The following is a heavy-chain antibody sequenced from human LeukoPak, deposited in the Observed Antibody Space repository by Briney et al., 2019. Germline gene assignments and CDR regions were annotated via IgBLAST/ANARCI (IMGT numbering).Heavy chain of an antibody. J-gene: IGHJ5*02. D-gene: IGHD2-15*01. CDR3: ARHRHCSGGSCYWFDP. V-gene: IGHV5-51*01. CDR1: GYSFTSYW. Sequence: GESLQISCQGSGYSFTSYWIGWVRQMPGKGLEWMGIIYPGDSDTRYSPSFQGQVTISADKSISTAYLQWSSLKASDTAMYYCARHRHCSGGSCYWFDPWGQGTLVTVSS. CDR2: IYPGDSDT.